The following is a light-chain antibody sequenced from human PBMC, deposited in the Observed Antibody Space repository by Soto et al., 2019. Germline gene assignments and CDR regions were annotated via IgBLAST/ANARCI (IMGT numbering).Light chain of an antibody. CDR1: SSNIGSNY. CDR2: RNN. V-gene: IGLV1-47*01. J-gene: IGLJ3*02. CDR3: ATWEDNLTARV. Sequence: QSVLIQPPSASGTPGQRVTISCSGSSSNIGSNYVYWFQQLPGPAPKLLIYRNNQRPSGVPDRFSGSKSGTSASLAISGLRSEDEADFYCATWEDNLTARVFGGGTKLTVL.